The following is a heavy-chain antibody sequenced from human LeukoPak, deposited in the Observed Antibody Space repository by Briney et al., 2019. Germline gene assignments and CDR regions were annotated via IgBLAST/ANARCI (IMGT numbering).Heavy chain of an antibody. Sequence: GGSLRLSCAASGFTVSNNYMSWVRQAPGKGLEWVSIIYSGGSTYYADSVKGRFTISRDNSKNTLYLQMNSLRAEDTAVYYCATDEFDYGDWFAGFDIWGQGTMVTVSS. V-gene: IGHV3-66*01. CDR1: GFTVSNNY. CDR2: IYSGGST. J-gene: IGHJ3*02. CDR3: ATDEFDYGDWFAGFDI. D-gene: IGHD4-17*01.